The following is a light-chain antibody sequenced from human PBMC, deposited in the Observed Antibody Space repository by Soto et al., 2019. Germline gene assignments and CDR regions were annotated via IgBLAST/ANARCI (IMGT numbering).Light chain of an antibody. CDR1: SSDVGAYNY. Sequence: QSVLTQPASVSGSPGQSITISCTGTSSDVGAYNYVSWYQQHPGKAPKLMIYEVSNRPSGVSNRFSGSKSGNTASLTISGIQAEEQADYYSSSYTSSKTLYVFGTGTKVTVL. CDR2: EVS. J-gene: IGLJ1*01. CDR3: SSYTSSKTLYV. V-gene: IGLV2-14*01.